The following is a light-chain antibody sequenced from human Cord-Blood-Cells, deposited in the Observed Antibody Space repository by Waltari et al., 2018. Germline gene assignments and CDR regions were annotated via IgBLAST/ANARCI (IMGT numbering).Light chain of an antibody. Sequence: QSALTQPASVSGSPGPSITIPCTGTSSDVGSYNLVSWYQQNPGKAPKLRVYEGSKRPQGVSNLCAGSQAGNTACMPISGLQAEDEADYYCCSYAGSSTYVFGTGTKVTVL. J-gene: IGLJ1*01. CDR3: CSYAGSSTYV. CDR1: SSDVGSYNL. CDR2: EGS. V-gene: IGLV2-23*01.